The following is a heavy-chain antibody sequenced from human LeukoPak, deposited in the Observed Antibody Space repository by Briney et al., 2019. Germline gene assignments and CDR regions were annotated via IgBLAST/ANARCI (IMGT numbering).Heavy chain of an antibody. Sequence: PVGSLRLSCAASGFTFSSYSMNWVRQAPGKGLEWVSSISSSSRHIYYEDSVKGRFSISRDNAKNSLYLQMSSLRAEDTAVYYCARDRPDYGGNPPGTIDYRGQGTLVTVSS. CDR1: GFTFSSYS. J-gene: IGHJ4*02. D-gene: IGHD4-23*01. V-gene: IGHV3-21*01. CDR3: ARDRPDYGGNPPGTIDY. CDR2: ISSSSRHI.